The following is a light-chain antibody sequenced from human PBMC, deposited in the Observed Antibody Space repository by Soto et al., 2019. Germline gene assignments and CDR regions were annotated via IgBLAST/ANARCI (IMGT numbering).Light chain of an antibody. V-gene: IGLV1-44*01. J-gene: IGLJ1*01. Sequence: QSVLTQPPSASGTPGQRVTISCSGSRSNIGRNPVSWFHQLPGTAPKLLIYSNHQRPSGVPDRLSGSKSGTSATLAISGLQSEDEADYFCAAWDDGLNGYVFGTGTKVTVL. CDR2: SNH. CDR3: AAWDDGLNGYV. CDR1: RSNIGRNP.